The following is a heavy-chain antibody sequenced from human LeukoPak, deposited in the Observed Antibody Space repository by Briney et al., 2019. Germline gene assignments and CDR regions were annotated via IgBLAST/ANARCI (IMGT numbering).Heavy chain of an antibody. V-gene: IGHV4-34*01. CDR2: INYSGST. J-gene: IGHJ4*02. CDR3: ASHYDSSAYFVF. Sequence: SETLSLTCAVYGGSFSGYYWSWIRQPPGKGLEWIGEINYSGSTNYNPSLKSRVTISVDTSKNQFSLKLSSVTAADTAVYYCASHYDSSAYFVFWGQGTLVTVSS. D-gene: IGHD3-22*01. CDR1: GGSFSGYY.